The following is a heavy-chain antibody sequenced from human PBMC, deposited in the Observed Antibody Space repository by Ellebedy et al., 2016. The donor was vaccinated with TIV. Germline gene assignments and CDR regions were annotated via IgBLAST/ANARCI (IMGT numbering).Heavy chain of an antibody. Sequence: GGSLRLXXAASGIVFSSLSMNWVRQAPGKGLEWVASISTASTKLFYANSVKGRFTIYRDNAKDSLFLYMNDMTVDDPAVYYCARGRAAAGGGSFNYYGMDIWGRGTTVTVSS. V-gene: IGHV3-21*03. CDR3: ARGRAAAGGGSFNYYGMDI. CDR1: GIVFSSLS. J-gene: IGHJ6*02. D-gene: IGHD1-26*01. CDR2: ISTASTKL.